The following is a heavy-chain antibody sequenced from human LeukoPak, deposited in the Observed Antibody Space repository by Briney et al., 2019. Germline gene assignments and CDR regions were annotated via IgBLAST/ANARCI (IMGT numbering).Heavy chain of an antibody. Sequence: ASVKVSCKASGYTFTSYAMNWVRQAPGQGLEWMGWINTNTGSPTYAQGFTGRFVFSLDTSVSTAYLQISSLKAEDTAVYYCARDPDYGGNTLLDYWGQGTLVTVSS. V-gene: IGHV7-4-1*02. CDR2: INTNTGSP. CDR3: ARDPDYGGNTLLDY. J-gene: IGHJ4*02. D-gene: IGHD4-23*01. CDR1: GYTFTSYA.